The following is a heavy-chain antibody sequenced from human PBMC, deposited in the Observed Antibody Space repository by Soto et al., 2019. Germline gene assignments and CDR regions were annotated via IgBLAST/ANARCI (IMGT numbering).Heavy chain of an antibody. CDR3: ARDAPPNPAHYYGSGSLDNWFQP. J-gene: IGHJ5*02. D-gene: IGHD3-10*01. Sequence: ASVKVSCKASGCTFSSYAISWVRQAPGQGLEWMGGIIPIFGTANYAQKFQGRVTITADESTSTAYMELSSLRSEDTAVYYCARDAPPNPAHYYGSGSLDNWFQPWGQGTLCTVSS. V-gene: IGHV1-69*13. CDR2: IIPIFGTA. CDR1: GCTFSSYA.